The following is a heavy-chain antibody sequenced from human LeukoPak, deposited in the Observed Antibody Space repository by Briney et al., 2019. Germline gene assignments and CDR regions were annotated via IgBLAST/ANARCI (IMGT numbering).Heavy chain of an antibody. CDR2: MSGSGGMT. D-gene: IGHD4-17*01. J-gene: IGHJ4*02. Sequence: GSLRLSCEASGFTFSNYAMSWVRQAPGKGLEWVSAMSGSGGMTYSADSVKGRFTISRDNSKNTLDLQMNSLRAEDTALYYCARFYGDYKYYFDYWGQGTLVTVSS. V-gene: IGHV3-23*01. CDR1: GFTFSNYA. CDR3: ARFYGDYKYYFDY.